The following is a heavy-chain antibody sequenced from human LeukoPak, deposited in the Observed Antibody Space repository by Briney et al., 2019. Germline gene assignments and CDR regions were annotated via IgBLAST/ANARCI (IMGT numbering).Heavy chain of an antibody. J-gene: IGHJ4*02. D-gene: IGHD3-10*01. CDR1: GFTVSGNY. Sequence: GGSLRPSCAASGFTVSGNYMSWVRQAPGKGLEWVSAISGSGGSTYYADSVKGRFTISRDNSKNTLYLQMNSLRAEDTAVYYCAKGDVLLWFGELTWGQGTLVTVSS. CDR2: ISGSGGST. CDR3: AKGDVLLWFGELT. V-gene: IGHV3-23*01.